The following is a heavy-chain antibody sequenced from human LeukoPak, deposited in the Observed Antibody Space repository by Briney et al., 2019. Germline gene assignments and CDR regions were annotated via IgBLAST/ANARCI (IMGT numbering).Heavy chain of an antibody. J-gene: IGHJ2*01. CDR1: GFSISNYW. CDR2: IKQDGSEK. CDR3: ARGYWNFGL. Sequence: QTGGSLRLSCAASGFSISNYWMTWVRQAPGKGLEWVANIKQDGSEKNYVDSVKGRFTSSRDNAKNSLYLQMNRLRVEDTAVYYCARGYWNFGLWGRGTQVTVSS. V-gene: IGHV3-7*01.